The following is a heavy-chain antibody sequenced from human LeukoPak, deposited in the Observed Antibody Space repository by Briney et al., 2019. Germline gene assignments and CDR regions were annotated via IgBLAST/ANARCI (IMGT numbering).Heavy chain of an antibody. Sequence: GASVKVSCKASGYTFTDYGISWVRQALGQGLEWMAWISAYNGNTNYAQKLQDRVTMTTDTSTTTAYMELRNLTSDDTAMYYCARHYCTNGVCHNNWFDPWGQGTLVTVSS. D-gene: IGHD2-8*01. J-gene: IGHJ5*02. V-gene: IGHV1-18*01. CDR2: ISAYNGNT. CDR3: ARHYCTNGVCHNNWFDP. CDR1: GYTFTDYG.